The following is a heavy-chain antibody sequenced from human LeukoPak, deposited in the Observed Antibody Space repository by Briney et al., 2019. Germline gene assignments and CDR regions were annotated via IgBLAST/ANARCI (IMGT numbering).Heavy chain of an antibody. CDR2: INPQSGGT. Sequence: ASVTVSFKATGYNFIVYYVHSLRQMPGQGPVWLGWINPQSGGTNETQRFPGSDTITADAFINTDYLDVQSLTSDDTAFYYSAVAGSVGRTLWAFENWGQGTLVTVSS. CDR3: AVAGSVGRTLWAFEN. CDR1: GYNFIVYY. V-gene: IGHV1-2*02. D-gene: IGHD1-26*01. J-gene: IGHJ4*02.